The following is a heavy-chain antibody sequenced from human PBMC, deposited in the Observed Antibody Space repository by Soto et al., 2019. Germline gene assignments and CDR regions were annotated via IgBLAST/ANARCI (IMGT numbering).Heavy chain of an antibody. CDR2: IYYSGST. J-gene: IGHJ4*02. V-gene: IGHV4-39*01. CDR1: GISVSTSDYY. Sequence: SETLSLTCTVSGISVSTSDYYWGWVRQPPGKGLDWIGNIYYSGSTFYNPSLRSRVTLSVDTSKDQFSLRLNSVTAADTAVYFCAGFVVPASRNSDFDYWGQGTLVTVSS. D-gene: IGHD2-15*01. CDR3: AGFVVPASRNSDFDY.